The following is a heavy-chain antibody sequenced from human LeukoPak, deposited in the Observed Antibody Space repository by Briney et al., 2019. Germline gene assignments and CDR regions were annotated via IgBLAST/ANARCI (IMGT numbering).Heavy chain of an antibody. CDR2: IYPGDSNT. Sequence: GESLRSSCKGSGYSVSHYWIGWVRQMRGKGLEWMGIIYPGDSNTRYSPSFQCQVTISADKSISTAYLKWTSLKASDTAIYYCARQPLVRDCGGDCEFDYWGQGTRVSVSS. J-gene: IGHJ4*02. CDR1: GYSVSHYW. CDR3: ARQPLVRDCGGDCEFDY. D-gene: IGHD2-21*02. V-gene: IGHV5-51*01.